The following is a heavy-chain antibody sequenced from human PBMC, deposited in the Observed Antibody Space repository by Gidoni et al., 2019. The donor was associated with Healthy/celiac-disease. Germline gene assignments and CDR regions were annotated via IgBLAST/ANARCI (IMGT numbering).Heavy chain of an antibody. V-gene: IGHV3-21*01. CDR3: ASDLTGFFDY. D-gene: IGHD3-9*01. CDR2: ISRSSSYI. CDR1: GCTFSSYS. J-gene: IGHJ4*02. Sequence: EVQLVEPGGGRFKPGGSLRLPGAASGCTFSSYSMNWVRQAPGKGLEWVSSISRSSSYIYYADSVKGRFTISRDNAKNSLYLQMNSLRAEDTAVYYCASDLTGFFDYWGQGTLVTVSS.